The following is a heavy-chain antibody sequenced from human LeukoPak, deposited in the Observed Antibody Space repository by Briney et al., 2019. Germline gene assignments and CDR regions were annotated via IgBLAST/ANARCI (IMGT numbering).Heavy chain of an antibody. CDR1: GGTFSSYA. J-gene: IGHJ6*02. D-gene: IGHD5-24*01. CDR3: ARIRDGYNSYFFYGMDV. Sequence: ASVKVSCKASGGTFSSYAISWVRQAPGQGLEWMGGIIALFGTANYAQKFQGRLTITADESTSTAYMELSSLRSGDTAVYYCARIRDGYNSYFFYGMDVWGQGTTVTVSS. V-gene: IGHV1-69*13. CDR2: IIALFGTA.